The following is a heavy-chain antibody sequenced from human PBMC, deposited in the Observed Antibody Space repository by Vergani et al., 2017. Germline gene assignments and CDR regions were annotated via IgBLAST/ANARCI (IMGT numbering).Heavy chain of an antibody. J-gene: IGHJ5*02. CDR2: IIPIFGTA. V-gene: IGHV1-69*05. Sequence: QVQLVQSGAEVKKPGSSVKVSCKASGGTFSSYAISWVRQAPGQGLEWMGGIIPIFGTANYAQKFQGRVTMTTDTSTSTAYMELRSLRSDDTAVYYCARGPMDYLQFNWFDPWGQGTLVTVSS. CDR1: GGTFSSYA. D-gene: IGHD2/OR15-2a*01. CDR3: ARGPMDYLQFNWFDP.